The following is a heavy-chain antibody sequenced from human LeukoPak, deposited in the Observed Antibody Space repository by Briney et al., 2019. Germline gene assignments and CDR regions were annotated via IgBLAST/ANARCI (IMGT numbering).Heavy chain of an antibody. J-gene: IGHJ4*02. CDR3: ARVSRGGLVGY. CDR1: GGSISSYY. CDR2: IYYSGST. V-gene: IGHV4-59*01. Sequence: SETLSLTCTVSGGSISSYYWSWIRQPPGKGLEWIGYIYYSGSTNYSPSLKSRVTIAVDTSKNQFSLRLSSVTAADTAVYYCARVSRGGLVGYWGQGTLVTV. D-gene: IGHD6-19*01.